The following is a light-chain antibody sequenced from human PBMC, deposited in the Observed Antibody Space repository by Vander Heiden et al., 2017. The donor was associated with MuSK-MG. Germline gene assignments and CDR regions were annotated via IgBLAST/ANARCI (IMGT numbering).Light chain of an antibody. V-gene: IGKV4-1*01. Sequence: DIVMTPSPDSLAVSLGERATINCKSSQSVLYSSNNKNYLAWYQQKPGQPPKLLIYWASTRESGVPDRFSGSGSGTDFTLTISSLQAEDVAVYYCQQDDSTPLTFGGGTKVEIK. CDR1: QSVLYSSNNKNY. J-gene: IGKJ4*01. CDR3: QQDDSTPLT. CDR2: WAS.